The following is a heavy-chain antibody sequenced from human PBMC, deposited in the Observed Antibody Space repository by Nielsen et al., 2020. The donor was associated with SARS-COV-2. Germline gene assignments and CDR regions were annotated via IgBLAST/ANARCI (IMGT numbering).Heavy chain of an antibody. Sequence: GESLKISCAASGFTFSSYAMSWVRQAPGKGLEWVSAISGSGGSTYYADSVKGRFTISRDNSKNTLYLQMNSLRAEDTAVYYCAKPYGGGYSDYFDYWGQGTLVTVSS. CDR1: GFTFSSYA. V-gene: IGHV3-23*01. CDR2: ISGSGGST. CDR3: AKPYGGGYSDYFDY. J-gene: IGHJ4*02. D-gene: IGHD3-22*01.